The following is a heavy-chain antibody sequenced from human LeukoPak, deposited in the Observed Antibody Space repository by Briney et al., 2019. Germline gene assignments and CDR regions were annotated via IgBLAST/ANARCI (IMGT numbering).Heavy chain of an antibody. D-gene: IGHD5-12*01. Sequence: GGSLRLSCAGSGFTFSSYWMTWVRQAPGKGLEWVANIKQDGSEKYYADSVKGRFTISRDNAKNSLYLQMNSLRAEDTAVYYCARDSRGGSDDYWGQGTLVTVSS. CDR3: ARDSRGGSDDY. J-gene: IGHJ4*02. CDR1: GFTFSSYW. V-gene: IGHV3-7*01. CDR2: IKQDGSEK.